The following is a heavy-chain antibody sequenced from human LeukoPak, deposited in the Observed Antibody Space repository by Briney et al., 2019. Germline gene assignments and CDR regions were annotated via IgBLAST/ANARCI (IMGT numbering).Heavy chain of an antibody. CDR2: INSDGSST. Sequence: PGGSLRLSCAASGFTFSSYWMHWVRQAPGKGLVWVSRINSDGSSTSYADSVKGRFTISRDNAKNTLYLQMNSLRAEDTAVYYCARVERTIFGVVHWGQGTLVTVSS. CDR3: ARVERTIFGVVH. V-gene: IGHV3-74*01. J-gene: IGHJ4*02. D-gene: IGHD3-3*01. CDR1: GFTFSSYW.